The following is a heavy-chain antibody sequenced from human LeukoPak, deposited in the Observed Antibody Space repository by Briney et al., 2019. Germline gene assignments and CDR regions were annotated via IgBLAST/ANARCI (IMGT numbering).Heavy chain of an antibody. J-gene: IGHJ4*02. CDR3: ARVYSSRWHYFDY. D-gene: IGHD6-13*01. CDR2: IYYSGST. CDR1: GGSISSYY. V-gene: IGHV4-59*08. Sequence: SETLSLTCTVSGGSISSYYWSWIRQPPGKRLEWIGHIYYSGSTNYNPSLKSRVTISVDTSKNQFSLKLSSVTAADTAVYYCARVYSSRWHYFDYWGQGTLVTVSS.